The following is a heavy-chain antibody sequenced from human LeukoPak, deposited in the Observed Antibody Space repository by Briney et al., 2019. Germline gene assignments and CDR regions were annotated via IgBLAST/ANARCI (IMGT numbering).Heavy chain of an antibody. CDR2: MNPNSGNT. Sequence: ASVKVSYKASGYTFTSYDINWVRPATGQGVGWMGWMNPNSGNTGYAQKFQGSVTMTRNTSISTAYMELSSLRSEDTAVYYCARGSRYSLDAFDIWGQGTMVTVSS. V-gene: IGHV1-8*01. CDR3: ARGSRYSLDAFDI. J-gene: IGHJ3*02. D-gene: IGHD5-18*01. CDR1: GYTFTSYD.